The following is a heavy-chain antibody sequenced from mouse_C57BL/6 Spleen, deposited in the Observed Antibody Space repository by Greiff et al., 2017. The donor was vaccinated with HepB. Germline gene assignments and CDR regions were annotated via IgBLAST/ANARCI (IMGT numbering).Heavy chain of an antibody. D-gene: IGHD1-1*01. CDR3: ARLPTVVATPVDY. J-gene: IGHJ2*01. CDR1: GYTFTSYW. V-gene: IGHV1-53*01. CDR2: INPSNGGT. Sequence: QVQLQQPGTELVKPGASVKLSCKASGYTFTSYWMNWVKQRPGQGLEWIGNINPSNGGTNYNEKFKSKATLTVDKSSSTAYMQLSSLTSEDSAVYYCARLPTVVATPVDYWGQGTTLTVSS.